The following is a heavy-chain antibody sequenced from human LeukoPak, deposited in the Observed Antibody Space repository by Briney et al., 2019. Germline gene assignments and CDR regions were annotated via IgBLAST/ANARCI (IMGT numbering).Heavy chain of an antibody. CDR1: GGSISSTGYY. CDR3: ARWGQFWSGYYSFDY. CDR2: VSYSGST. Sequence: TSETLSLTCTVSGGSISSTGYYWGWIRQPPGKGLEWIGSVSYSGSTYYNPSLKSRVTTSVDTSKNQFSLKLSSVTAADTAVYYCARWGQFWSGYYSFDYWGQGTLVTI. V-gene: IGHV4-39*01. J-gene: IGHJ4*02. D-gene: IGHD3-3*02.